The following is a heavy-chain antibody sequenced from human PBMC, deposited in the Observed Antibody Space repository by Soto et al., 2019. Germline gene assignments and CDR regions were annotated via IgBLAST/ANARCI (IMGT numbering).Heavy chain of an antibody. V-gene: IGHV4-59*01. CDR2: IYYSGST. J-gene: IGHJ6*02. CDR1: GGSISSYY. D-gene: IGHD4-4*01. CDR3: ARDDYSNFGGYYYGMDV. Sequence: LSLTCTVSGGSISSYYWSWIRQPPGKGLEWIGYIYYSGSTNYNPSLKSRVTISVDTSKNQFSLKLSSVTAADTAVYYCARDDYSNFGGYYYGMDVWGQGTTVTVSS.